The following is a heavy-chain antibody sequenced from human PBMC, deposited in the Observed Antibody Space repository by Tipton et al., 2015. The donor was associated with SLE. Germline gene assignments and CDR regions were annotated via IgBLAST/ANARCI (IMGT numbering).Heavy chain of an antibody. J-gene: IGHJ4*02. D-gene: IGHD7-27*01. CDR2: INHSGST. CDR3: AGGNYLGMFDY. Sequence: TLSLTCTVSGGSISSSSYYWGCTRQPPGKGLEWIGEINHSGSTNYNPSLKSRVTISVDTSKNQFSLKLSSVTAADTAVYYCAGGNYLGMFDYWGQGTLVTVSS. V-gene: IGHV4-39*07. CDR1: GGSISSSSYY.